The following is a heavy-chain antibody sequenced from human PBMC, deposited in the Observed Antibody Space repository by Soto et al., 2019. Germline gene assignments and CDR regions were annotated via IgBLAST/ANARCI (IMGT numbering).Heavy chain of an antibody. Sequence: ASVKVSCKASGYTFTSYGISWVRQAPGQGLEWMGWISAYNGNTNYAQKLQGIVTMTTDTSTSTAYMELRSLRSDDTAVYYCARDSRFLGIYGMDVWGQGTMVTVSS. CDR2: ISAYNGNT. D-gene: IGHD3-3*01. V-gene: IGHV1-18*04. CDR3: ARDSRFLGIYGMDV. J-gene: IGHJ6*02. CDR1: GYTFTSYG.